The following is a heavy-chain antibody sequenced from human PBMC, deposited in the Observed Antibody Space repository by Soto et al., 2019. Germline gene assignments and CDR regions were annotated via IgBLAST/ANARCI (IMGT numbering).Heavy chain of an antibody. CDR1: EFAFSDYA. CDR3: AKGGRQWLVTSYFNY. J-gene: IGHJ4*02. V-gene: IGHV3-30*18. D-gene: IGHD6-19*01. CDR2: VSHDGRNT. Sequence: VQLVESGGGVVQPGRSLRLSCAASEFAFSDYAMHWVRQAPGKGLEWVAVVSHDGRNTHYADSVKGRFTISRDSSKNTVSLEMTSLRAEDTGVYYCAKGGRQWLVTSYFNYWGQGALVTVSS.